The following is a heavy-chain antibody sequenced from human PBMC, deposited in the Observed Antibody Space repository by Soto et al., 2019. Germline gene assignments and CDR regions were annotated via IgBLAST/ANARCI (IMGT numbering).Heavy chain of an antibody. CDR1: GFTFSSYA. Sequence: EVQLLESGGGLVQPGGSLRLSCAASGFTFSSYAMSWVRQAPGKVLEWGSAISGSGGSTYYADSVKGRFTISRDNSKNTLYLQMNSLRAEDTAVYYCAKGMEPNLAWLLYYYYYMDVWGKGTTVTVSS. V-gene: IGHV3-23*01. D-gene: IGHD3-3*01. CDR2: ISGSGGST. J-gene: IGHJ6*03. CDR3: AKGMEPNLAWLLYYYYYMDV.